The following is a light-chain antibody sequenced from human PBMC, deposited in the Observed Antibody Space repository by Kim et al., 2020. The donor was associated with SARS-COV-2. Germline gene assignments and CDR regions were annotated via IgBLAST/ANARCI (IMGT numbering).Light chain of an antibody. CDR3: CSYAGRSSFV. CDR1: RNDVGTYYL. J-gene: IGLJ1*01. V-gene: IGLV2-23*02. CDR2: EID. Sequence: GQSLTISCTGTRNDVGTYYLVTWFQQHPGKAPNLLIYEIDKRPSGVSDRFSGSKSGNTASLTISGLQTEDEADYHCCSYAGRSSFVCGTGTKVTVL.